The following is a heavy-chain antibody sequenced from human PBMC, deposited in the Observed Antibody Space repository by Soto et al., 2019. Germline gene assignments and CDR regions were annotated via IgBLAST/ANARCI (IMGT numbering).Heavy chain of an antibody. D-gene: IGHD2-15*01. Sequence: PSETLSLTCADSGGSISSGGYSWSWIRQPPGKGLEWIGYIYHSGSTYYNPSLKSRVTISVDRSKNQFSLKLSSVTAADTAVYYCARAADCRGGSCYFFLDYWGQGTLVSVSS. J-gene: IGHJ4*02. V-gene: IGHV4-30-2*01. CDR1: GGSISSGGYS. CDR3: ARAADCRGGSCYFFLDY. CDR2: IYHSGST.